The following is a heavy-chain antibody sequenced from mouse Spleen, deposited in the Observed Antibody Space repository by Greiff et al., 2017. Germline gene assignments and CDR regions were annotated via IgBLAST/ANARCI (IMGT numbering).Heavy chain of an antibody. CDR1: GYTFTSYW. CDR3: ARPAQGDWYFDV. J-gene: IGHJ1*01. Sequence: QVQLQQPGAELVMPGASVKLSCKASGYTFTSYWMHWVKQRPGQGLEWIGEIDPSDSYTNYNQKFKGKATLTVDKSSSTAYMQLSSLTSEDSAVYYCARPAQGDWYFDVWGAGTTVTVSS. V-gene: IGHV1-69*01. CDR2: IDPSDSYT.